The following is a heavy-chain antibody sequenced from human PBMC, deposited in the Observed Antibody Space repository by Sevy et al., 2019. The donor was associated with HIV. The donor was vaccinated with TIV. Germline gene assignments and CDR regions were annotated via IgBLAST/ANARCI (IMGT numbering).Heavy chain of an antibody. V-gene: IGHV3-30-3*01. Sequence: GGSLRLSCAASGFTFSSYAMHWVRQAPGKGLEWVAVISYDGSNKYYADSVKGRFTISRDNSKNTLYLQMNSLRAEDTAVYYCARDLGYCSGGSCYRDAFDIWGQGTMVTVSS. CDR2: ISYDGSNK. J-gene: IGHJ3*02. CDR3: ARDLGYCSGGSCYRDAFDI. CDR1: GFTFSSYA. D-gene: IGHD2-15*01.